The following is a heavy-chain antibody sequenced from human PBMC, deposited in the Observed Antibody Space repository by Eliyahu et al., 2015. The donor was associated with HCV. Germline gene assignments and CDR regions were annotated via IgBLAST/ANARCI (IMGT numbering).Heavy chain of an antibody. CDR1: IHLXXTSYA. J-gene: IGHJ4*02. V-gene: IGHV1-3*01. CDR2: INAGNGNT. CDR3: ARATYYYGPIFDY. D-gene: IGHD3-10*01. Sequence: QVQLVQSGAEVKKPGASVKVSXQGFWIHLXXTSYAMHWVRQAPGQRLEWMGWINAGNGNTKYSQKFQGRVTITRDTSASTAYMELSSLRSEDTAVYYCARATYYYGPIFDYWGQGTLVTVSS.